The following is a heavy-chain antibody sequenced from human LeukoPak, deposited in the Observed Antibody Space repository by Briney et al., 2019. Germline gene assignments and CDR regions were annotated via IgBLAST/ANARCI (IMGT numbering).Heavy chain of an antibody. D-gene: IGHD5-24*01. J-gene: IGHJ4*02. CDR2: IFSNGDT. CDR1: EFTVSRNY. Sequence: GGSLRLSCTASEFTVSRNYMLWVRQAPGKGLEWVSLIFSNGDTHYADSVKGRFTISRDTSKNTVSLQMNSLRVEDTALYYCTRDQMNYWGQGTLVTVSS. V-gene: IGHV3-53*01. CDR3: TRDQMNY.